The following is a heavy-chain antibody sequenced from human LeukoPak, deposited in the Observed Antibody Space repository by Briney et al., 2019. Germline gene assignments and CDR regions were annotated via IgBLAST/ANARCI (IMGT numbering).Heavy chain of an antibody. J-gene: IGHJ4*02. CDR3: ARRRVDRYFDY. V-gene: IGHV3-20*04. CDR2: INWNGGST. CDR1: GFTFDDYG. Sequence: GGSLRLSCAASGFTFDDYGMSWVRQAPGKGLEWVSGINWNGGSTGYADSVKGRFTISRDDAKDSLYLQMNSLRAEDTAFYYRARRRVDRYFDYWGQGTLVTVSS. D-gene: IGHD2-15*01.